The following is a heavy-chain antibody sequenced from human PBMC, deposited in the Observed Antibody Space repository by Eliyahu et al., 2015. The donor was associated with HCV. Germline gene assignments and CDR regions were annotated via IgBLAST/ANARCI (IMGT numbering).Heavy chain of an antibody. J-gene: IGHJ6*03. V-gene: IGHV3-66*01. Sequence: EVQLVESGGGLVQPGGSXRLXXXAXGFTVXLHYMTWVRQAPGKGLEWVSAIYSGGTTYYADPVKGRFTISTDTSKNTLYLQMNSLRVEDTAVYYCARDGYYYMDVWGKGTTVTVSS. CDR1: GFTVXLHY. CDR2: IYSGGTT. CDR3: ARDGYYYMDV.